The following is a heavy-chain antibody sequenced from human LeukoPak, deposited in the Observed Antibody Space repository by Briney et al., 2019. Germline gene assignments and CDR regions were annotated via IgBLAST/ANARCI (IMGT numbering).Heavy chain of an antibody. CDR1: GFPFSDFS. CDR3: ARVAATVTTNFYYYIDV. D-gene: IGHD4-17*01. V-gene: IGHV3-23*01. J-gene: IGHJ6*03. Sequence: GGSLRLSCATSGFPFSDFSMSWVRQAPGKGLEWISTTNSGGTSTYYAESVKGRFTISRDNAKNTLYLQMNSLGAEDTALYYCARVAATVTTNFYYYIDVWGEGTTVTVSS. CDR2: TNSGGTST.